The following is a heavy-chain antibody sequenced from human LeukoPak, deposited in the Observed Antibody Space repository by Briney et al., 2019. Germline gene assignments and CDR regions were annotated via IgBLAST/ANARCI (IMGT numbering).Heavy chain of an antibody. J-gene: IGHJ5*02. CDR2: SRNKANSYTT. CDR1: GFTFSSYW. V-gene: IGHV3-72*01. Sequence: GGSLRLSCAASGFTFSSYWMSWVRQAPGKGLEWVGRSRNKANSYTTEYAASVKGRFTTSRDDSKNSLYLQMNSLKTEDTAVYYCALVVGGRGTTGFDPWGQGILVTVSS. CDR3: ALVVGGRGTTGFDP. D-gene: IGHD2-15*01.